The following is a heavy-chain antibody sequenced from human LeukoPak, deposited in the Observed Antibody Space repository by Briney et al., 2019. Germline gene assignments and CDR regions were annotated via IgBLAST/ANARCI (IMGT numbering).Heavy chain of an antibody. CDR2: ISSSSSTI. CDR1: GFTFSSYS. V-gene: IGHV3-48*01. CDR3: ARDPRNPRLWFGELLFRVSYYMDV. D-gene: IGHD3-10*01. Sequence: GGSLRLSCAASGFTFSSYSMNWVRQAPGKGLEWVSYISSSSSTIYYADSVKGRFTISRDNAKNSLYLQMNSLRAEDTAVYYCARDPRNPRLWFGELLFRVSYYMDVWGKGTTVTVSS. J-gene: IGHJ6*03.